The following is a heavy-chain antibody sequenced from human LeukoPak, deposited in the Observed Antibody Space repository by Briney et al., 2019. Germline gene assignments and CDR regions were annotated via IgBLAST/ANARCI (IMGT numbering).Heavy chain of an antibody. Sequence: GASVKVSCKASGYSFTSSYIHWVRQAPGQGLEWLGIISPSAGSTSYAQKFQGRVTMTRDTSTTTVYMELNSLRSEDTAVYYCARDSDSRGYSTRPYFDYWGQGTLVTVSS. CDR3: ARDSDSRGYSTRPYFDY. V-gene: IGHV1-46*01. CDR1: GYSFTSSY. D-gene: IGHD3-22*01. J-gene: IGHJ4*02. CDR2: ISPSAGST.